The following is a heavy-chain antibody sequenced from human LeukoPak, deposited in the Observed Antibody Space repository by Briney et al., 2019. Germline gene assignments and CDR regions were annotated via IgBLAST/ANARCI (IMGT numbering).Heavy chain of an antibody. D-gene: IGHD5-24*01. V-gene: IGHV3-23*01. CDR2: ISGSGGST. CDR1: GFTFSSYA. J-gene: IGHJ6*02. CDR3: ASTRDGYNPYYYGMDA. Sequence: GGSLRLSCAASGFTFSSYAMSWVRQAPGRGLEWVSAISGSGGSTYYADSVKGRFTISRDNSKNTLYLQMNSLRAEDTAVYYCASTRDGYNPYYYGMDAWGQGTTVTVSS.